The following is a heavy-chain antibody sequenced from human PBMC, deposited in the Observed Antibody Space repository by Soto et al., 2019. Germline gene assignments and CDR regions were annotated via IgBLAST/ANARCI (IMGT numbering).Heavy chain of an antibody. V-gene: IGHV1-3*01. Sequence: GASVKVSCKASGYTFTSYAMHWVRQAPGQRLEWMGWINAGNGNTKYSQKFQGRVTITRDTSASTAYMELSSLRSEDTAVYYCAREEYYYGSGSSYNVLDYWGQGTLVTVSS. CDR2: INAGNGNT. D-gene: IGHD3-10*01. CDR3: AREEYYYGSGSSYNVLDY. J-gene: IGHJ4*02. CDR1: GYTFTSYA.